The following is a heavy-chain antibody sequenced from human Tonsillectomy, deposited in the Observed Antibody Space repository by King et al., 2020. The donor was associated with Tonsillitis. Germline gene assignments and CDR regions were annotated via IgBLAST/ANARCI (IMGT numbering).Heavy chain of an antibody. CDR3: ARDYLYSSSWYGWFDP. Sequence: QLVQSGGGVVQPGRSLRLSCAASGFTFSSYGMHWVRQAPGKGLEWVAVIWYDGSNKYYADSVKGRFTISRDNSKNTLYLQMNSLRAEDTAVYYCARDYLYSSSWYGWFDPWGQGTLVTVSS. D-gene: IGHD6-13*01. CDR1: GFTFSSYG. CDR2: IWYDGSNK. V-gene: IGHV3-33*01. J-gene: IGHJ5*02.